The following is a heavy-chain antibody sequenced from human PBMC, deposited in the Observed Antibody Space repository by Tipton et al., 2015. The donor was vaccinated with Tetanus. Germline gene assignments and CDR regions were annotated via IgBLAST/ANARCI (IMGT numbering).Heavy chain of an antibody. CDR3: ARWGDASGSTNLYAFDI. CDR2: IHRGGST. V-gene: IGHV4-34*01. D-gene: IGHD3-10*01. J-gene: IGHJ3*02. CDR1: GDYLSDYY. Sequence: TLSLTCGVFGDYLSDYYWTWVRQPPGKGLEWIGEIHRGGSTNYNPSLSGRVTTSVDTSKNQFSLKISSLTAADTAVYYCARWGDASGSTNLYAFDIWGQGTMVSVSS.